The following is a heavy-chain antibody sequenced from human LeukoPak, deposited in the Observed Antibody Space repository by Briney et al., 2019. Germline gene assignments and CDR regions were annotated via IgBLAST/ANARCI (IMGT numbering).Heavy chain of an antibody. Sequence: PSETLSLTCTVSGDSISSDYWNWIRQPAGKGLEWIGRIYSSGSTNYNPSLKSRITMSVDTSKNQFSLKVSSVTAADTAVYYCARSLMDEAAAWGQGTLVTVSS. CDR2: IYSSGST. D-gene: IGHD6-13*01. V-gene: IGHV4-4*07. CDR1: GDSISSDY. CDR3: ARSLMDEAAA. J-gene: IGHJ4*02.